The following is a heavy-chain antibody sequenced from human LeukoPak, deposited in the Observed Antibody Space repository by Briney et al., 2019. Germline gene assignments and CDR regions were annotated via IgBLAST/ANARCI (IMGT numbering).Heavy chain of an antibody. CDR3: ARDRREAAGSFDY. Sequence: GGSLRLSCAASGFTFSSYSMNWVRQAPGKGLEWVSSISSSSSYIYYADSVKGRFTISRDNAKNSLYLQMNSLRAEDTAVYYCARDRREAAGSFDYWGQGTLVTVSS. CDR1: GFTFSSYS. V-gene: IGHV3-21*01. J-gene: IGHJ4*02. D-gene: IGHD6-13*01. CDR2: ISSSSSYI.